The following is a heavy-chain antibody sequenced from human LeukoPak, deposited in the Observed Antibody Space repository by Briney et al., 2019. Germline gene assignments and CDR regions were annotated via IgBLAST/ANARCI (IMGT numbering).Heavy chain of an antibody. J-gene: IGHJ2*01. D-gene: IGHD5-12*01. Sequence: SETLSLTCAVYGGSFSGYYWSWIRQPPGKGLEWIGEINHSGSTNYNPSLKSRVTISVDTSKNQFSLKLSSVTAADTAVYYCARVGNIVADLWGRGTLVTVSS. V-gene: IGHV4-34*01. CDR1: GGSFSGYY. CDR3: ARVGNIVADL. CDR2: INHSGST.